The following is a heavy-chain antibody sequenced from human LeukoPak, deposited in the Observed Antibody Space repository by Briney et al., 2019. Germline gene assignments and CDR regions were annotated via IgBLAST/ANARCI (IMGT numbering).Heavy chain of an antibody. J-gene: IGHJ5*02. CDR3: VTRSYTSGWPT. Sequence: GASVTVSCTASGNTFIGNYIHWVRQARGQGLEWMGWINPNSGGANYAQRFQGRVTMTRDTSVTTAFLDLDRLTSDDTAVYYCVTRSYTSGWPTWGQGTLVTVSS. CDR1: GNTFIGNY. D-gene: IGHD6-19*01. V-gene: IGHV1-2*02. CDR2: INPNSGGA.